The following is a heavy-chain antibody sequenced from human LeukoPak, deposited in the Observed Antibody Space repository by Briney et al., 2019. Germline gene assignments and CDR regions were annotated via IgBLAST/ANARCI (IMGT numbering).Heavy chain of an antibody. CDR3: ARDLGGFDF. J-gene: IGHJ4*02. CDR1: GFNVSTNY. V-gene: IGHV3-53*05. CDR2: IYTGGST. D-gene: IGHD3-16*01. Sequence: GGSLRLSCAASGFNVSTNYMNWVPQAPGKGPEWVSVIYTGGSTSYADSVKGRFTISRDNYKNTLYLQMNSLRAEDTAVYYCARDLGGFDFWGQGTLVTVSS.